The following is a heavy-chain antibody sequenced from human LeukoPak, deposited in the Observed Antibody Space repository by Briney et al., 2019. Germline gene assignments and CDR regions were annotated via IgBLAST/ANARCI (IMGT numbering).Heavy chain of an antibody. J-gene: IGHJ6*03. CDR3: ARDSGYSVYMDV. CDR1: GFTFSNYA. Sequence: GGSLRLSCAASGFTFSNYAMGWVRQAPGKGLEWVSSISSSSSYIYYADSVKGRFTISRDNAKNSLYLQMNSLRAEDTAVYYCARDSGYSVYMDVWGKGTTVTVSS. V-gene: IGHV3-21*01. CDR2: ISSSSSYI. D-gene: IGHD3-22*01.